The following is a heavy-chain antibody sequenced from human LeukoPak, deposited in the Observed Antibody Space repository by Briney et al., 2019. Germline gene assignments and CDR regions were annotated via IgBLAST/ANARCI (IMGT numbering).Heavy chain of an antibody. D-gene: IGHD4-17*01. Sequence: SVKVSCKAFGGTFSSYAISWVRQAPGQGLEWMGRIIPIFGTANYAQKFQGRVTITTDESTSTAYMELSSLRSEDTAVYYCASGFRWAYGDYETNWGQGTLVTVSS. CDR3: ASGFRWAYGDYETN. CDR1: GGTFSSYA. J-gene: IGHJ4*02. CDR2: IIPIFGTA. V-gene: IGHV1-69*05.